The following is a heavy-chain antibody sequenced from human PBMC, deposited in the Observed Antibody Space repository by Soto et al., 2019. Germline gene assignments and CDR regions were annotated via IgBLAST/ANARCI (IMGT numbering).Heavy chain of an antibody. Sequence: ASVKVSCKASGYTFTSYDINWVRQATGQGLEWMGWMNPNSGNTGYAQKFQGRVTMTRNTSISTAYMELSSLRSEDTAVYYNDISGRPLNAFDVWGQGTMVTVSS. V-gene: IGHV1-8*01. D-gene: IGHD3-22*01. J-gene: IGHJ3*01. CDR2: MNPNSGNT. CDR1: GYTFTSYD. CDR3: DISGRPLNAFDV.